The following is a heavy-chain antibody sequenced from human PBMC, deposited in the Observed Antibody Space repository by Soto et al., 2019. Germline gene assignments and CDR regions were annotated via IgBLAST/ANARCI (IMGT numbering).Heavy chain of an antibody. Sequence: GGSLRPSCAAAGFTFSTYGMHWVRQAPGKWLGWVAIIWNDGSIKYYPDSVKGRFTISRDKSKNTMYLQMNSLRAADTAVYYCARVDCSGNSCRPYSCYAMDVWGQGTTVTVSS. CDR3: ARVDCSGNSCRPYSCYAMDV. V-gene: IGHV3-33*01. CDR1: GFTFSTYG. D-gene: IGHD2-15*01. CDR2: IWNDGSIK. J-gene: IGHJ6*02.